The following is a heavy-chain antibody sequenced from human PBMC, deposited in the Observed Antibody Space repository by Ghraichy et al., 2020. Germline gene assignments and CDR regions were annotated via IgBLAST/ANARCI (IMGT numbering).Heavy chain of an antibody. D-gene: IGHD6-6*01. J-gene: IGHJ4*02. CDR3: AKVMQYRWVAPLDS. Sequence: GESLNISCAASGITFSSYAMTWVRQPPGKGLEWVSSIASGGATYYADAAKGRFTISRDNSKNTLYLQMNNLRADDTAVYYCAKVMQYRWVAPLDSWGQGTLVTVSS. V-gene: IGHV3-23*01. CDR1: GITFSSYA. CDR2: IASGGAT.